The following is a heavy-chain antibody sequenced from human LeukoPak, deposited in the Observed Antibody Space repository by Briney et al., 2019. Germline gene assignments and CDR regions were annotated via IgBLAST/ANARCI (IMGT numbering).Heavy chain of an antibody. CDR1: GGSISSGGYY. CDR3: AREGDPAGRFDY. D-gene: IGHD3-16*01. Sequence: PSETLSLTCTVSGGSISSGGYYWSSIRQHPGKGLEWIGYIYYSGSTYYNPSLKSRVTISVDTSKNQFSLKLSSVTAADTAVYYCAREGDPAGRFDYWGQGTLVTVSS. CDR2: IYYSGST. V-gene: IGHV4-31*03. J-gene: IGHJ4*02.